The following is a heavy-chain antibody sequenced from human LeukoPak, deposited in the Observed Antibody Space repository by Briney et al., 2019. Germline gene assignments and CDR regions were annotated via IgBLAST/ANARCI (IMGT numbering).Heavy chain of an antibody. Sequence: PGRPLRLSCTAFGFTFGDHAMSWVRQAPGKGLEWVGFIRSKAYRGTTEYAASVKGRFTISRDDSTSIAYLQMNSLKTEDTAVYSCTRGRIQLWLNNVMDVWGQGTTVIVSS. CDR2: IRSKAYRGTT. V-gene: IGHV3-49*04. CDR1: GFTFGDHA. D-gene: IGHD5-18*01. CDR3: TRGRIQLWLNNVMDV. J-gene: IGHJ6*02.